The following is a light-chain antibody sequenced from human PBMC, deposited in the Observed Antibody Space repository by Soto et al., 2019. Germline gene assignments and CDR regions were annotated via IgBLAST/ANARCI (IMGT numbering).Light chain of an antibody. CDR3: GTYYTALFS. CDR2: GAS. V-gene: IGKV1-27*01. CDR1: RDIMNF. Sequence: IQMTQSPSSLSASAGDSVTITCRASRDIMNFLAWYQQRPGETPKLLIYGASTSQSGVPSRFSGRGSGTAFTLTISSLQPEDVGSYYCGTYYTALFSFGPGTKVDIK. J-gene: IGKJ3*01.